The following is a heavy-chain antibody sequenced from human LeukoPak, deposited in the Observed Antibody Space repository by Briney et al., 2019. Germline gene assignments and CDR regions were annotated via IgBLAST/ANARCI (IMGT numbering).Heavy chain of an antibody. CDR1: GFTFSSYW. D-gene: IGHD6-13*01. V-gene: IGHV3-7*01. Sequence: GGSLRLSCAASGFTFSSYWMSWVRQAPGKGLEWVANIKQDGSEKYYVDSVKGRFTISRDNAKNSLYLQMNSLRAEDTAVYYCARGLESGIADYFDYWGQGTLVTVSS. J-gene: IGHJ4*02. CDR3: ARGLESGIADYFDY. CDR2: IKQDGSEK.